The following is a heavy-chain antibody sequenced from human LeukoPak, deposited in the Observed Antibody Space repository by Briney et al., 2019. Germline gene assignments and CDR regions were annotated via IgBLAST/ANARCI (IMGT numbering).Heavy chain of an antibody. D-gene: IGHD4-23*01. Sequence: GSLRLSCAASGFTFSSYWMSWVRQPPGKGLEWIGSIYYSGSTYYNPSLKSRVTISVDTSKNQFSLKLSSVTAADTAVYYCARDSTYGGPFDYWGQGTLVTVSS. CDR3: ARDSTYGGPFDY. CDR2: IYYSGST. J-gene: IGHJ4*02. CDR1: GFTFSSYW. V-gene: IGHV4-39*07.